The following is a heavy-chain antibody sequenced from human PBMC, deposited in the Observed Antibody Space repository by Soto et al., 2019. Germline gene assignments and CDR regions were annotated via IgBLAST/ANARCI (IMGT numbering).Heavy chain of an antibody. CDR1: GGSISSYY. D-gene: IGHD5-12*01. CDR3: ARGFKIVATITRYYYYGMDV. Sequence: SETLSLTCTVSGGSISSYYWSWIRQPPGKGLEWIGYIYYSGSTNYNPSLKSRVTISVDTSKNQFSLKLSSVTAADTAVYYCARGFKIVATITRYYYYGMDVWGQGTTVTVSS. V-gene: IGHV4-59*12. J-gene: IGHJ6*02. CDR2: IYYSGST.